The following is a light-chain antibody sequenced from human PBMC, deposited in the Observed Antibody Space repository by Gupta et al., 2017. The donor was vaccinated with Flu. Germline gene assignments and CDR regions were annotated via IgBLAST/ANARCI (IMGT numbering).Light chain of an antibody. CDR1: QSVTTN. V-gene: IGKV3-15*01. J-gene: IGKJ2*01. CDR3: QQYNNWPPHT. CDR2: GAS. Sequence: ERATLSCRASQSVTTNLAWYQQKPGQARRLVIYGASTRATGVPARFSGSGSGTEFTLTISSLQSEDSAVYYCQQYNNWPPHTFGQGTKLEIK.